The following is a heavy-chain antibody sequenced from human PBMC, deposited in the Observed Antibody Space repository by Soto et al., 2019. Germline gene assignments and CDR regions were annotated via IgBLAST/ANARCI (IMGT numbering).Heavy chain of an antibody. Sequence: EVHLVESGGGLVQTGGSLRLSCAIFESTVSRDWMNWVRQAPGKGLEWVAHINQDGSEKYYVDSVKGRFTISRDNAKKSRYLKMNGLRPADTAMYYCSGGVGDAFWGQGTLVTVSS. CDR2: INQDGSEK. V-gene: IGHV3-7*04. CDR3: SGGVGDAF. CDR1: ESTVSRDW. D-gene: IGHD1-26*01. J-gene: IGHJ4*02.